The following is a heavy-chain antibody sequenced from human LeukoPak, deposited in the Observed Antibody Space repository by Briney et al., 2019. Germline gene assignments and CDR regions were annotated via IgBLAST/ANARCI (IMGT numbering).Heavy chain of an antibody. D-gene: IGHD3-3*01. V-gene: IGHV3-30*18. CDR2: ISNDGSNK. J-gene: IGHJ4*02. CDR1: GFTFSNYG. Sequence: PGGSLRLSCAASGFTFSNYGLHWVRQAPGKGLEWVALISNDGSNKNYADSVKGRFTISRDNSKNTLYLQMNSLTAEDTAVYYCAKDPRRGVVPSYFDYWGQGTLVTVSS. CDR3: AKDPRRGVVPSYFDY.